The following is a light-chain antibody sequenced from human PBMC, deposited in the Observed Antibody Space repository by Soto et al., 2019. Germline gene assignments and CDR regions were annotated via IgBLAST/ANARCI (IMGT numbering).Light chain of an antibody. V-gene: IGKV3-20*01. CDR3: QQYGSSGT. CDR1: QSVSSY. Sequence: DIVLTQSPATLSLSPGQTATLSCRASQSVSSYLAWYQQKAGQAPRLLIYKGSNRATGIPDRFSGSGSGTDFTLTISRLEPEDFAVYYCQQYGSSGTFGQGTKVDI. J-gene: IGKJ1*01. CDR2: KGS.